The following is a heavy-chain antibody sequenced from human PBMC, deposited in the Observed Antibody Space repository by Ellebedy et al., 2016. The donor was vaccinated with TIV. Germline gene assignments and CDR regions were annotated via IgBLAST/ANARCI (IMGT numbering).Heavy chain of an antibody. Sequence: GESLKISCAASGFSFRSYWMSWVRQAPGKGLEWVANIYQDGSDQYYVDSVKGRFTISRDNAKNSLFLQMNSLRVEDTAVYYCARRGSYGDYAVQVNNWFDSWGQGTPVTVSP. D-gene: IGHD4-17*01. CDR3: ARRGSYGDYAVQVNNWFDS. CDR1: GFSFRSYW. J-gene: IGHJ5*01. V-gene: IGHV3-7*01. CDR2: IYQDGSDQ.